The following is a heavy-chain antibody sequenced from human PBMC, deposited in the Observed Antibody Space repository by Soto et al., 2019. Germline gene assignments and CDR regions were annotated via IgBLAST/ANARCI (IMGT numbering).Heavy chain of an antibody. CDR3: ARDPRYCSGGNCYSSYYYYYLDV. Sequence: PGGSLRLSCAASGFIFSSYSMNWVRQAPGKGLEWVSYISSSSDTIYYADSVKGRFTISRDNAKNSLYLQMNSLRAEDTAVYYYARDPRYCSGGNCYSSYYYYYLDVWGIGTTVTVSS. D-gene: IGHD2-15*01. CDR1: GFIFSSYS. V-gene: IGHV3-48*01. J-gene: IGHJ6*03. CDR2: ISSSSDTI.